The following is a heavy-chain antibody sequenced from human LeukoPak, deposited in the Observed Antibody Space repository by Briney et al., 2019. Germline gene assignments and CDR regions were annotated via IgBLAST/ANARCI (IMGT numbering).Heavy chain of an antibody. CDR1: GFPFSSYA. D-gene: IGHD3-10*01. J-gene: IGHJ4*02. Sequence: GGSLRLSRAASGFPFSSYAMNWVRQAPGKGREWVTIILGADKTTTYYADSVKGRFTVSRDNSKNTLDLQMTDLRPEDTAIYYCAKRNTMVRGGPCFDYWGQGILVAVSS. V-gene: IGHV3-23*01. CDR3: AKRNTMVRGGPCFDY. CDR2: ILGADKTTT.